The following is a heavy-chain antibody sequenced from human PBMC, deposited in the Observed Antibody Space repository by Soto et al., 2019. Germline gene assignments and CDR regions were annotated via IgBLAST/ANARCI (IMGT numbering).Heavy chain of an antibody. J-gene: IGHJ5*02. V-gene: IGHV4-61*01. CDR2: IYYSGST. Sequence: SETLSLTCTVSGGSVSSGSYYWSWIRQPPGKGLEWIGYIYYSGSTNYNPSLKSRVTISVDTSKNQFSLKLSSVTAADTAVYYCARAVRGVNGGWFDPWGQGTLVTV. CDR1: GGSVSSGSYY. CDR3: ARAVRGVNGGWFDP. D-gene: IGHD3-10*01.